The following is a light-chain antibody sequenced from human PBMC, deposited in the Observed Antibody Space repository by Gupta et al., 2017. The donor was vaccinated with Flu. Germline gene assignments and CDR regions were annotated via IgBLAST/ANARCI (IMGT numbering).Light chain of an antibody. V-gene: IGLV4-69*01. CDR1: SGKRSYQ. CDR3: QTSGAKVV. CDR2: ICSDGSN. Sequence: SVKITCTLSSGKRSYQIACHPPPPQQGPRFLLKICSDGSNTKGDAIPDRFSGSSSGAARYLTLASRQSADEDDYYWQTSGAKVVFGGGTKLTVL. J-gene: IGLJ2*01.